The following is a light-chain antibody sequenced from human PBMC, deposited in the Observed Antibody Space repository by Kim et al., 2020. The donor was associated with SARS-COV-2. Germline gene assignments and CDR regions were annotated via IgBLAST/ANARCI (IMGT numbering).Light chain of an antibody. Sequence: SPGQEAPPSSSASHSVGISLAWYHQTPGQAPPLLIYDASIRAAVIPDRFSGSGSGTDFTLTIGSLEPRDFAIYYCQHRGGWPPALTFGGGTKLEI. CDR2: DAS. V-gene: IGKV3-11*01. J-gene: IGKJ4*01. CDR3: QHRGGWPPALT. CDR1: HSVGIS.